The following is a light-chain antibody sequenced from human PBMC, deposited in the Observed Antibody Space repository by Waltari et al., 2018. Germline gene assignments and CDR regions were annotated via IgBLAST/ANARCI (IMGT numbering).Light chain of an antibody. CDR2: DAS. CDR3: QQRSDRPPLS. V-gene: IGKV3-11*01. CDR1: QSVGTY. J-gene: IGKJ2*03. Sequence: VLTQSPATLSLSPGERATLSCRASQSVGTYLAWYQQKPGQAPRLLIYDASNRATGIPARFSGSESGTDFTLTISSLEPGDYAVYYCQQRSDRPPLSFGQGTKLEIK.